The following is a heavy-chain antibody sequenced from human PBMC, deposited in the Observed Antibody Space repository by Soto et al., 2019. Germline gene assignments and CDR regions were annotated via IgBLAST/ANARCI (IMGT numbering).Heavy chain of an antibody. J-gene: IGHJ5*02. D-gene: IGHD3-10*01. CDR2: ISPDGRIK. CDR1: GFTFSGFA. V-gene: IGHV3-30-3*01. Sequence: QVQLVESGGGVVQPGKSLRLSCEPSGFTFSGFAMHWVRQAPGKGLEWVAGISPDGRIKYYPDAVKGRCTISRDSSQNRLYVEMESVTPGDRAVYLCERVGRGVSRGQGYHPWGQGSLVTVSS. CDR3: ERVGRGVSRGQGYHP.